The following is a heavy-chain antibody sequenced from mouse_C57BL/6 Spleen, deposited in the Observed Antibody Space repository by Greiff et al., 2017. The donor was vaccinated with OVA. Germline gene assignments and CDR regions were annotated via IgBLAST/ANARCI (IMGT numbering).Heavy chain of an antibody. CDR3: TLTTVVATDYFDY. V-gene: IGHV1-15*01. Sequence: QVQLQQSGAELVRPGASVTLSCKASGYTFTDYEMHWVKQTPVHGLEWIGAIDPETGGTAYNQKFKGKAILTADKSSSTAYMELRSLTSEDSAVYYCTLTTVVATDYFDYWGQGTTLTVSS. D-gene: IGHD1-1*01. CDR1: GYTFTDYE. J-gene: IGHJ2*01. CDR2: IDPETGGT.